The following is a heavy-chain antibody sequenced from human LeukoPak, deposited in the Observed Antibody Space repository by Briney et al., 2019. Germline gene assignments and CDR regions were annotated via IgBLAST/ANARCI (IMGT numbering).Heavy chain of an antibody. V-gene: IGHV1-46*01. D-gene: IGHD2-15*01. CDR2: INPSGGST. CDR1: GYTFTSYY. J-gene: IGHJ4*02. CDR3: AREGLVAATLPDY. Sequence: ASVKVSCKASGYTFTSYYMHWVRQAPGQGLEWMGIINPSGGSTSYAQKFQGRVTMTTDTSTSTAYMELRSLRSDDTAVYYCAREGLVAATLPDYWGQGTLVTVSS.